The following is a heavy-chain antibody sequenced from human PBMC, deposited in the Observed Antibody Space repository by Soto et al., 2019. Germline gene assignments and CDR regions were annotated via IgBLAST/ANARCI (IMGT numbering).Heavy chain of an antibody. CDR1: GYTFTSYG. Sequence: GXSVKVSCKASGYTFTSYGISWVRQAPGQGLEWMGWISAYNGNTNYAQKLQGRVTMTTDTSTSTAYMELRSLRSDDTAVYYCARGDNWNHALAFDIWGQGTMVTVSS. CDR2: ISAYNGNT. CDR3: ARGDNWNHALAFDI. D-gene: IGHD1-20*01. J-gene: IGHJ3*02. V-gene: IGHV1-18*01.